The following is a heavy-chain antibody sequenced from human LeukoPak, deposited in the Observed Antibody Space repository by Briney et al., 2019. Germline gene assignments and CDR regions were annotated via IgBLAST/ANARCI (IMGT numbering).Heavy chain of an antibody. J-gene: IGHJ4*02. D-gene: IGHD6-19*01. CDR2: ISGSGGST. CDR3: AKDPSSAVAGTGKDY. Sequence: GGSLRLSCAASGFTFSSYAMSWVRQAPGKGLEWVSAISGSGGSTYYADSVKGRFTISRDNSKNPLYLQMNSLRAEDTAVYYCAKDPSSAVAGTGKDYWGQGTLVTVSS. V-gene: IGHV3-23*01. CDR1: GFTFSSYA.